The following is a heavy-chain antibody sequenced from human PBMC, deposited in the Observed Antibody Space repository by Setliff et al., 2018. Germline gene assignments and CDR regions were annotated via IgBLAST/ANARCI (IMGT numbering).Heavy chain of an antibody. D-gene: IGHD3-10*01. CDR2: FHTGGAT. J-gene: IGHJ4*02. CDR3: ARESATIGEFPLYYFDK. V-gene: IGHV4-61*09. Sequence: SETLSLTCSVSGGSISSGGFYWSWIRQSAGRGLEWIGHFHTGGATDYNLSLKSRVTISLDSSKNQFSLRLCPVTAADAAVYFCARESATIGEFPLYYFDKWGQGIPVTVSS. CDR1: GGSISSGGFY.